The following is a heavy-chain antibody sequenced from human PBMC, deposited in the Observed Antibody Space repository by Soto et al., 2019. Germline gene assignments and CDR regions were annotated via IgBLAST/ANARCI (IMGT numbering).Heavy chain of an antibody. CDR1: GFAFSSYA. V-gene: IGHV3-23*01. D-gene: IGHD1-26*01. Sequence: GSLRLSCAASGFAFSSYAMSWVRQAPGKGLEWVSAISGSGGSTYYADSVKGRFTISRDNSKNTLYLQMNSLRAEDTAVYYCAKGTFIVGATYFDYWGQGTLVTVS. J-gene: IGHJ4*02. CDR3: AKGTFIVGATYFDY. CDR2: ISGSGGST.